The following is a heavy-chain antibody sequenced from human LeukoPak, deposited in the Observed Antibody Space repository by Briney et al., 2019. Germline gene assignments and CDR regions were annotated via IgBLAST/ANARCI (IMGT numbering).Heavy chain of an antibody. CDR1: GFSLSTSPVG. CDR2: IYWNDDK. V-gene: IGHV2-5*01. D-gene: IGHD3-10*01. Sequence: GSGPTLVNPTQTLTLTCTFSGFSLSTSPVGVGWIRQPPGKALEWLAVIYWNDDKKYNPSLKNRLTITKDTSKSQVVLTMTNMDPVDTATYYCAHRLRGSGIGVYWGQGTLVTVSS. CDR3: AHRLRGSGIGVY. J-gene: IGHJ4*02.